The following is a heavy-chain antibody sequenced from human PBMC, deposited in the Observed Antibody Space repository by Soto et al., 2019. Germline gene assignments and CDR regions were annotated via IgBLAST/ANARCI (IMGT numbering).Heavy chain of an antibody. CDR1: GGTFRSYA. CDR3: AGGPSGVGGANNRYYGRDV. CDR2: ISPIFGTT. V-gene: IGHV1-69*12. D-gene: IGHD3-16*01. J-gene: IGHJ6*02. Sequence: QVQLVQSGAEVKKPGSSVKVSCKASGGTFRSYAINWVRQAPGQGLEWMGGISPIFGTTNYAQKFQGRVTTTAAESTATAYMDLRSLRSEDKTVYYCAGGPSGVGGANNRYYGRDVWGQGTTVTVSS.